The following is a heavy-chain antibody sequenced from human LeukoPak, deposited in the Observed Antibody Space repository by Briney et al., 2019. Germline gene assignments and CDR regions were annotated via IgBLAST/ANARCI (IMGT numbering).Heavy chain of an antibody. Sequence: GGSLRLSCAASGFTVSSNYLNWVRRAPGKGLEWVSVIYTSGNTYYADSVKGRFTISRDNSKNTLYLQMNSLRVEDTAIYYCARTITMARVDIWGQGTMVTVSS. CDR2: IYTSGNT. D-gene: IGHD3-10*01. CDR1: GFTVSSNY. V-gene: IGHV3-53*01. J-gene: IGHJ3*02. CDR3: ARTITMARVDI.